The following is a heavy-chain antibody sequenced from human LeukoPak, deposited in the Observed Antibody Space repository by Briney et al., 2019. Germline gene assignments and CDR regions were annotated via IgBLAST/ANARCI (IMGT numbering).Heavy chain of an antibody. D-gene: IGHD5-24*01. Sequence: PSETLSLTCTVSGGSIGTNWWSWVRQPPGKGLEWIGETHPSGKSNYNPSLKSRVTMLIDKSNNHFSLKLSSVTAADTAVYYCARGTPYGDGYALWGQGTLVTVSS. CDR2: THPSGKS. V-gene: IGHV4/OR15-8*02. CDR1: GGSIGTNW. J-gene: IGHJ4*02. CDR3: ARGTPYGDGYAL.